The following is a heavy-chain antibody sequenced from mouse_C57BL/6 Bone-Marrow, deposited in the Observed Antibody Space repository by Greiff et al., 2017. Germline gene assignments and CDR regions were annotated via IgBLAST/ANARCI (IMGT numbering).Heavy chain of an antibody. D-gene: IGHD2-2*01. V-gene: IGHV1-55*01. J-gene: IGHJ2*01. CDR2: IYPGSGST. CDR1: GYTFTSYW. CDR3: AASTMVTGDFDY. Sequence: QVQLQQPGAELVKPGASVKMSCKASGYTFTSYWITWVKQRPGQGLEWIGDIYPGSGSTNYNEKFKSKATLTVDTSSSTAYMQLSSLTSEDSAVYYCAASTMVTGDFDYWGQGTTLTVSS.